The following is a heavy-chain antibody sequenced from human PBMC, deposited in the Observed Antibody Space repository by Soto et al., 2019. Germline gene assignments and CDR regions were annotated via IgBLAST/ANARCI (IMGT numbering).Heavy chain of an antibody. Sequence: PGGSLRLSCAASGFTFSSYAMSWVRQAPGKGLEWVSVISGSGGSTYYADSVKGRSTISRDNSKNTLYLQMNSLRAEDTAVYYCARRSSGWYFDYSGQGTLVTVSS. CDR2: ISGSGGST. CDR1: GFTFSSYA. D-gene: IGHD6-19*01. V-gene: IGHV3-23*01. CDR3: ARRSSGWYFDY. J-gene: IGHJ4*02.